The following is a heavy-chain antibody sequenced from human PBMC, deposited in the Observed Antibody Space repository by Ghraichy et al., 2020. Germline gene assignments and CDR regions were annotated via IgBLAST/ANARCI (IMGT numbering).Heavy chain of an antibody. Sequence: SETLSLTCAISGDSVSSNSAAWNWIRQSPSRGLEWLGRTYYRAKWYNDYAVSVKSRITINPDTSKNQISLQLSSVTPEGTAVYYCAKNEGYNWNYGGWFDPWGQGTLVIVSS. D-gene: IGHD1-7*01. V-gene: IGHV6-1*01. CDR1: GDSVSSNSAA. J-gene: IGHJ5*02. CDR2: TYYRAKWYN. CDR3: AKNEGYNWNYGGWFDP.